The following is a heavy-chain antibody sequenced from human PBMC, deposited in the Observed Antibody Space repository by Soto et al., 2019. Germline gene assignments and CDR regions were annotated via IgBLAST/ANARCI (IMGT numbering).Heavy chain of an antibody. Sequence: KGLEWVSVIYSGGSTYYAASVKGRFTISRDNSKNTLYRQMNSLRVEDTAVYYCASHIEDRPYYDFSSRDVRGNGTAVTVS. CDR2: IYSGGST. D-gene: IGHD6-6*01. J-gene: IGHJ6*03. CDR3: ASHIEDRPYYDFSSRDV. V-gene: IGHV3-66*04.